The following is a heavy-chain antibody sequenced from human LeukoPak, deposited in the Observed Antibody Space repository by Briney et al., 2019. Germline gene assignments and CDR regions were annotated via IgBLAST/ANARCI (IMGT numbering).Heavy chain of an antibody. CDR1: EFTFSTYA. V-gene: IGHV3-23*01. Sequence: GGSLRLSCAASEFTFSTYAMSWVRQAPGKGLEWVSAISRGGGSTYYADSVKGRFTISRDKSKNTLYLQMNSLRAEDTAVYYCARDPYSGTYGDTYYYYMDVWGKGTTVTISS. J-gene: IGHJ6*03. D-gene: IGHD1-26*01. CDR3: ARDPYSGTYGDTYYYYMDV. CDR2: ISRGGGST.